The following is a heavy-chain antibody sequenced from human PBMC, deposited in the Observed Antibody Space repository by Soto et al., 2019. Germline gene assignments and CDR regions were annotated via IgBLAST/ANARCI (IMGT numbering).Heavy chain of an antibody. Sequence: GGSLRLSCAASGFTFSSYAMSWVRQAPGKGLEWVSAISGSGGSTYYADSVKGRFTISRDNSKNTLYLQMNSLRAEDTAVYYCAKDYHFSSRGVRGGFAYWGQGTLVTVSS. CDR3: AKDYHFSSRGVRGGFAY. D-gene: IGHD2-2*01. J-gene: IGHJ4*02. V-gene: IGHV3-23*01. CDR2: ISGSGGST. CDR1: GFTFSSYA.